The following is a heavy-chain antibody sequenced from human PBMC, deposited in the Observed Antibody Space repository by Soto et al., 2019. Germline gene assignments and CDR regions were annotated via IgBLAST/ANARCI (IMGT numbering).Heavy chain of an antibody. CDR1: GYRFTTYY. J-gene: IGHJ4*02. V-gene: IGHV1-46*03. Sequence: QVQLVHSGAEVRTPGASVKVSCKASGYRFTTYYIHWVRQAPGQGLEWMGIINPGGGDTNYAQKFRGRVNMTRDASTRMVFMELSGLRFEDTAVYYCTRDWCEDGNFYFSFDVWGPGTLVTVSS. CDR2: INPGGGDT. CDR3: TRDWCEDGNFYFSFDV. D-gene: IGHD2-8*01.